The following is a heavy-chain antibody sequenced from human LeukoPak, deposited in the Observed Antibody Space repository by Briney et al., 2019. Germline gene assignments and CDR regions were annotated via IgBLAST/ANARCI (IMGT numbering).Heavy chain of an antibody. CDR2: IRYDGSNK. Sequence: GGSLRLSCAAPGFTFSSYGMHWVRQAPGKGLEWVAFIRYDGSNKYYADSVKGRFTISRDTSKNTLYLQMNSLRAEDTAVYYCRYYGSGSYYTLDYWGQGTLVTVSS. CDR3: RYYGSGSYYTLDY. CDR1: GFTFSSYG. J-gene: IGHJ4*02. D-gene: IGHD3-10*01. V-gene: IGHV3-30*02.